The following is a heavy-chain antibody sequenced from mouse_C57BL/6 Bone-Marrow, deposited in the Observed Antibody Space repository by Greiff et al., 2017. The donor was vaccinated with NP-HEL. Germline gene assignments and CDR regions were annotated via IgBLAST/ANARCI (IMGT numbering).Heavy chain of an antibody. CDR1: GFNIKDDY. CDR3: TTDDSNHLGFAY. V-gene: IGHV14-4*01. Sequence: VQLQQSGAELVRPGASVKLSCTASGFNIKDDYMHWVKQRPEQGLEWIGWIDPENGDTEYASKFQGKATITADTSSNTAYLQLSSLTSEDTAVYYCTTDDSNHLGFAYWGQGTLVTVSA. D-gene: IGHD2-5*01. J-gene: IGHJ3*01. CDR2: IDPENGDT.